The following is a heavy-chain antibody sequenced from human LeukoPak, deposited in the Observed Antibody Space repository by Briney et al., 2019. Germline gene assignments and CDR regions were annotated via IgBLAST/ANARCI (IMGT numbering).Heavy chain of an antibody. J-gene: IGHJ4*02. CDR3: AKDPYSYGPRVFDY. CDR2: IYSGGST. D-gene: IGHD5-18*01. V-gene: IGHV3-53*01. Sequence: GRSLRLSCAASGFTVSSNYMSWVRQAPGKGLEWVSVIYSGGSTYYADSVKGRFTISRDNSKNTLYLQMNSLRAEDTAIYYCAKDPYSYGPRVFDYWGQGTLVTVSS. CDR1: GFTVSSNY.